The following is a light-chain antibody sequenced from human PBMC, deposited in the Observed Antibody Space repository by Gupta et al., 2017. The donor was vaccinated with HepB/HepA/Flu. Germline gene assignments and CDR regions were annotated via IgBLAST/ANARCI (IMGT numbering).Light chain of an antibody. J-gene: IGLJ2*01. CDR1: ALSKQY. Sequence: SYELTQPPSVSVSPGQTAKITCSGDALSKQYAFWYQQKPGQAPVVLISKDSERSSGIPERFSGSSSGTTVTLTISGVQAEDEADYYGQSADLTGTFVVFAGGTKLTVL. V-gene: IGLV3-25*03. CDR3: QSADLTGTFVV. CDR2: KDS.